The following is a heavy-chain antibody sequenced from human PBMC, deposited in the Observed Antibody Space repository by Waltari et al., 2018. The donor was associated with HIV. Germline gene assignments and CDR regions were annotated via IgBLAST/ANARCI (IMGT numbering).Heavy chain of an antibody. D-gene: IGHD3-22*01. V-gene: IGHV4-59*12. CDR1: GGSISSDY. J-gene: IGHJ4*02. CDR2: VHYSGST. CDR3: ATTKYYSDISAYYD. Sequence: QVQLQESGPGLVKPSETLSLTCSVSGGSISSDYWSWIRQPPGKTLEWIGYVHYSGSTNYNPSLKSRVTISVDTSKNQLSLRLSSVTAADTAVYYCATTKYYSDISAYYDWGQGTLVTVSS.